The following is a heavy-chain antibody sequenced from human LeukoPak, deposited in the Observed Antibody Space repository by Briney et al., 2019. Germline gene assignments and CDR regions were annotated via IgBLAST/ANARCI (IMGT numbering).Heavy chain of an antibody. J-gene: IGHJ3*02. Sequence: GGSLRLSCAASGFTFSSYAMSWVRQAPGKGLEWVSSISPSSGLRYYADSVKGRFTISRDNAKNSLYLQLNSLRDDDTAIYYCVRGGPFDIWGQGTRVTVSS. V-gene: IGHV3-48*02. CDR2: ISPSSGLR. CDR3: VRGGPFDI. CDR1: GFTFSSYA.